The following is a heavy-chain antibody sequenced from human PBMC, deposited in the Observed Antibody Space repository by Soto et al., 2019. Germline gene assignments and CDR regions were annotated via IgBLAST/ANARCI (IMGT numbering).Heavy chain of an antibody. J-gene: IGHJ4*02. V-gene: IGHV4-34*01. CDR3: VMFEARSPGSGPLADY. Sequence: QVHVQQWGAGLLKPSETLSLTCGVYGESFSAYYWNWIRQSPGKGLEWIGDIHHTGDTKYNPSLKIRLNLSVDTSKNQFSLKLTSVTAADTAVYYCVMFEARSPGSGPLADYWGQGTMVTGSS. CDR2: IHHTGDT. D-gene: IGHD3-10*01. CDR1: GESFSAYY.